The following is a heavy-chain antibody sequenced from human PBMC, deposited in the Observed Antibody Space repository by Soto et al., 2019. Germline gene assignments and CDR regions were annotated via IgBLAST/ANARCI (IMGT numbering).Heavy chain of an antibody. Sequence: GGSLRLSCAASGFTFSNAWMSWVRQAPGKGLEWVGRIKSKTDGGTTDYAAPVKGRFTISRDDSKNTLYLQMNSLKTEDTAVYYCTTALGTYYYDSSGYYPSGYWGQGTLVTVSS. J-gene: IGHJ4*02. D-gene: IGHD3-22*01. CDR3: TTALGTYYYDSSGYYPSGY. V-gene: IGHV3-15*01. CDR1: GFTFSNAW. CDR2: IKSKTDGGTT.